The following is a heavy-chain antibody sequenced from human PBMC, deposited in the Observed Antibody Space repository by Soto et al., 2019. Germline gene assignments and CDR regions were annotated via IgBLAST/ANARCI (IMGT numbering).Heavy chain of an antibody. CDR3: ASALGTYSISWYFEY. CDR2: IYYSGST. D-gene: IGHD6-13*01. J-gene: IGHJ4*02. V-gene: IGHV4-30-4*01. Sequence: SETLSLTCTVSGGSISSGDYYWSWIRQPPGKGLEWIGYIYYSGSTYYNPALKSRVTISVDTSKNQFSLKMVSVTAADTAVYYCASALGTYSISWYFEYWGQGTQVTFFS. CDR1: GGSISSGDYY.